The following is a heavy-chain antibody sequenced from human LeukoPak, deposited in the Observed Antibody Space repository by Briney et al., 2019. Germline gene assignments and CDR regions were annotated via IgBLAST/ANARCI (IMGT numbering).Heavy chain of an antibody. Sequence: GGSLRLSCAASGFTFSTYAMSWVRQAPGKGLEWVSAISGSGDNTYYADSVKGRFTISRDNSKNTLYLQMNSLRAEDTAVYYCAKYCSGGSCRDAFDIWGQGTMVTVSS. CDR2: ISGSGDNT. CDR1: GFTFSTYA. J-gene: IGHJ3*02. CDR3: AKYCSGGSCRDAFDI. D-gene: IGHD2-15*01. V-gene: IGHV3-23*01.